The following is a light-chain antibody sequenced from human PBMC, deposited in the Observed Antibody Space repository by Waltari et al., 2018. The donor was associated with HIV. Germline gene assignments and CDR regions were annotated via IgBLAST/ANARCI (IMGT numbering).Light chain of an antibody. CDR2: RDN. J-gene: IGLJ3*02. CDR1: SANIGNT. V-gene: IGLV1-47*01. Sequence: QSVLTQPPSASGAPGQRVTISCSGSSANIGNTVYWYQQLPGTAPKVLIYRDNQRPSGVPDRFSGSRSGTSASLDVSGLRSEDEANYICAAWDDSLSGWVFGGGTKLTVL. CDR3: AAWDDSLSGWV.